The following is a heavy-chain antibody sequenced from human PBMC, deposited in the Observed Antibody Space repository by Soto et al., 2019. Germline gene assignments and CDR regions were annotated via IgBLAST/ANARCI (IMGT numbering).Heavy chain of an antibody. J-gene: IGHJ5*02. V-gene: IGHV3-72*01. Sequence: EVQLVESGGSWVQSGGSLRLSCAASGFRFSDHYMDWVRQAPGKGLEWVGRSKANHQNFATEYAASVKGRLTISRDVSQNSVHLQMDSLQPEDTAVYFCAKEGEARYLDLWGQGNLVTVSS. CDR1: GFRFSDHY. CDR3: AKEGEARYLDL. D-gene: IGHD1-1*01. CDR2: SKANHQNFAT.